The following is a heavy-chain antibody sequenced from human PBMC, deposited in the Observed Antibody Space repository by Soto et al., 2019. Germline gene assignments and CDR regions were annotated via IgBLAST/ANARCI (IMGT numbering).Heavy chain of an antibody. J-gene: IGHJ6*02. V-gene: IGHV5-51*01. CDR2: IYPGDSDT. CDR3: ARQRYGGKYYYGMDV. CDR1: GYSFTSYW. Sequence: PGESLKISCKGSGYSFTSYWIGWVRQMPWKGLEWMGIIYPGDSDTRYSPSFQGQVTISADKSISTAYLQWSSLKASDTAMYYCARQRYGGKYYYGMDVWGQGTTVTVSS. D-gene: IGHD5-18*01.